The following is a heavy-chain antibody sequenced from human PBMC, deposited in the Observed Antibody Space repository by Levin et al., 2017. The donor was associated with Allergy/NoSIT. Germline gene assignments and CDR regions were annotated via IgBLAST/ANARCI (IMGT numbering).Heavy chain of an antibody. CDR3: ARVAGYSYGYYFDY. J-gene: IGHJ4*02. V-gene: IGHV4-30-2*01. Sequence: LRLSCAVSGGSVSSGGYSWSWIRQPPGKGLEWIGNIYLSGSTNDNPSLKSRVTMSVDRSKNQFSLKLSYVTAADTAVYYCARVAGYSYGYYFDYWGPGTLVTVSS. D-gene: IGHD5-18*01. CDR1: GGSVSSGGYS. CDR2: IYLSGST.